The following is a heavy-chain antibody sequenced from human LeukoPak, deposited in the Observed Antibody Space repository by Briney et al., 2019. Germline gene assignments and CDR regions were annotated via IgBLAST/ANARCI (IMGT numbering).Heavy chain of an antibody. D-gene: IGHD5-24*01. CDR2: TYFSSRWYS. CDR3: VRDREPNWFDP. V-gene: IGHV6-1*01. CDR1: GDSFSSNSAA. J-gene: IGHJ5*02. Sequence: QTLTLTCAVSGDSFSSNSAAWRWIRQSPSRGVEWLGRTYFSSRWYSNYAPSVKSRITINPDTSKNQFSLQLNSVTPEDTAVYYCVRDREPNWFDPWGQGTLVTVSS.